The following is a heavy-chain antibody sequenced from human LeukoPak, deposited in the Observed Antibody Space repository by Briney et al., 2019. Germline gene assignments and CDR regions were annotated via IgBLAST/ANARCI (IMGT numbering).Heavy chain of an antibody. CDR1: GFTFSNYW. CDR3: AREDDWNYEDY. D-gene: IGHD1-7*01. Sequence: GGSLRLSCAASGFTFSNYWMSWVRQAPGKGLEWVANIKQDGSEKYYVNSVKGRFTISRDNAKNSLYLQMNSLRAEDTAIYYCAREDDWNYEDYWGQGTLVTVSS. J-gene: IGHJ4*02. CDR2: IKQDGSEK. V-gene: IGHV3-7*01.